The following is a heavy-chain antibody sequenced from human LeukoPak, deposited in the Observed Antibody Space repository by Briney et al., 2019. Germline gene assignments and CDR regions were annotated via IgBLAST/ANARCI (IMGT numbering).Heavy chain of an antibody. V-gene: IGHV1-18*01. CDR3: ARGWRGLTDWFDP. Sequence: ASVKVSCKASGYSFTSYGISWVRQAPGQGLEWMGWINPYNGNTNYAQKFQGGVTMTRDTSISTAYMELSRLRSDDTAVYYCARGWRGLTDWFDPWGQGTLVTVSS. CDR2: INPYNGNT. J-gene: IGHJ5*02. D-gene: IGHD3-9*01. CDR1: GYSFTSYG.